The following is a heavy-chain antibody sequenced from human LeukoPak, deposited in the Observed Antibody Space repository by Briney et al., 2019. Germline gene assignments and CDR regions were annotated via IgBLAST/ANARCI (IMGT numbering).Heavy chain of an antibody. Sequence: GGSLRLSCAASGFVFDDYGMSWVRQAPGKGLEWVSAINWNGSTTSYADSVKGRFTISRDKAKKSLYLQMNSLRAEDTALYYCARDREGQLLWFGELGYWGQGSLVTVSS. D-gene: IGHD3-10*01. V-gene: IGHV3-20*04. J-gene: IGHJ4*02. CDR3: ARDREGQLLWFGELGY. CDR1: GFVFDDYG. CDR2: INWNGSTT.